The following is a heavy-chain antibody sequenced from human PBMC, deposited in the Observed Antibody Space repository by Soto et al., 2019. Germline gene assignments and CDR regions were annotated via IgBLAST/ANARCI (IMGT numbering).Heavy chain of an antibody. CDR1: GYTFTSYG. CDR2: ISTFNSHT. CDR3: VRGPLDYPIPDFDY. V-gene: IGHV1-18*01. J-gene: IGHJ4*02. D-gene: IGHD2-8*01. Sequence: QVQLLQSGAEVKKPGASVKVSSKASGYTFTSYGISWVRQAPGQGLEWMGWISTFNSHTDYAQKVQGRVAMTTDRSTGTAYMELRSLRSDDTAVYYCVRGPLDYPIPDFDYWGQGTLVTVSS.